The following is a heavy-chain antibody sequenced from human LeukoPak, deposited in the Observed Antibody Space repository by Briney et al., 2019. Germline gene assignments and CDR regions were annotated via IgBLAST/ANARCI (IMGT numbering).Heavy chain of an antibody. CDR1: GFTFSNYA. D-gene: IGHD7-27*01. CDR3: AKDWGPTGDQRMGNDY. CDR2: ISGSGGST. V-gene: IGHV3-23*01. Sequence: PGGSLRLSCAASGFTFSNYAMTWVRQAPGKGLEWVSEISGSGGSTYYADSVRGRFTISRDNSKNTLYLQMNSLRAEDSAVYYCAKDWGPTGDQRMGNDYWGQGTLVTVSS. J-gene: IGHJ4*02.